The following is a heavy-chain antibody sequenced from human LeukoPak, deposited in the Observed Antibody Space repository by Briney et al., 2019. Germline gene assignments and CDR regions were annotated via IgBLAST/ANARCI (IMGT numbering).Heavy chain of an antibody. CDR3: ARGPSYFQH. J-gene: IGHJ1*01. V-gene: IGHV6-1*01. CDR1: GDSVSSNSAT. CDR2: TYYRSKWYK. Sequence: SQTLSLTCAISGDSVSSNSATWSWIRQSPSRGLEWLGRTYYRSKWYKYYAVSVKGRITINPDTSKNQFSLQLSSVTPEDTAVYYCARGPSYFQHWGQGTLVTVSS.